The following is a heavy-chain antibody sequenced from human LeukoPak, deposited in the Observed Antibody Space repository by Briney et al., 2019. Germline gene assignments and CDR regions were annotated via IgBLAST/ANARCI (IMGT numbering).Heavy chain of an antibody. V-gene: IGHV3-7*01. CDR2: IEKDGSAT. CDR1: GFILSNYW. CDR3: ARAGVTNQLGETYWYFDL. J-gene: IGHJ2*01. D-gene: IGHD1-1*01. Sequence: PGGSLRLSCTASGFILSNYWMNWVRQAPGKGLEGVAKIEKDGSATYYVDSMKGRLTVSRDNAANSLYLQMSNLGVEDTAVYSCARAGVTNQLGETYWYFDLWGRGTLVTVSS.